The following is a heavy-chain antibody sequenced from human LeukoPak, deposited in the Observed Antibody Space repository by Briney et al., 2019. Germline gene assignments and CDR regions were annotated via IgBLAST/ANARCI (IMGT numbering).Heavy chain of an antibody. CDR3: AKGRPAAGQYYFDY. J-gene: IGHJ4*02. CDR2: TSYSGTT. Sequence: PGGSLRLSCAASGFTFSSYSMNWVRQLSGKGLEWIGSTSYSGTTYYNPSLKSRVTISLDTSENQFSLKLRSVTAAGTAVYYCAKGRPAAGQYYFDYWGQGILVTVSS. V-gene: IGHV4-59*06. D-gene: IGHD6-13*01. CDR1: GFTFSSYS.